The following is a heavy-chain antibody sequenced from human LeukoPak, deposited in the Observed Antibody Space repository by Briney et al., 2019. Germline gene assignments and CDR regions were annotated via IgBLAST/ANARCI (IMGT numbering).Heavy chain of an antibody. D-gene: IGHD6-13*01. Sequence: SETLSLTCTVSGGSISSSSYYWGWIRQPPGKGLEWIGSIYYSGSTYYNPSLKSRVTISVDTSKNQFSLKLSSVTAADTAVYYCASGAAATLGYYYYYYGMDVWGQRTTVTVSS. CDR1: GGSISSSSYY. CDR2: IYYSGST. CDR3: ASGAAATLGYYYYYYGMDV. J-gene: IGHJ6*02. V-gene: IGHV4-39*01.